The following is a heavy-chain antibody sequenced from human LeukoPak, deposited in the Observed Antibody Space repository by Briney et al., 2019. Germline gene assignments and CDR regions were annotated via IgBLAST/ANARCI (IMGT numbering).Heavy chain of an antibody. CDR1: GYTFTGYY. D-gene: IGHD3-3*01. CDR3: ARAEIFGVVMSAFDI. J-gene: IGHJ3*02. CDR2: ISAYNGNT. Sequence: ASVKVSCKASGYTFTGYYMHWVRQAPGQGLEWMGGISAYNGNTNYAQKLQGRVTMTTDTSTSTAYMELRSLRSDDTAVYYCARAEIFGVVMSAFDIWGQGTMVTVSS. V-gene: IGHV1-18*04.